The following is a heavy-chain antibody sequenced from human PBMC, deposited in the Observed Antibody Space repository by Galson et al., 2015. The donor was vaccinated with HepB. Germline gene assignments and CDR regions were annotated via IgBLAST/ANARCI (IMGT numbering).Heavy chain of an antibody. CDR3: VRGENRSGYRYDY. V-gene: IGHV3-33*01. Sequence: SLRLSCAASGFRFNNYAMHWIRQGPGKGLEWLALIWSDSTDIIYADSVRGRFTISRDNSINILYLGMNRLRADDTGVYFCVRGENRSGYRYDYWGQGALVTVSS. J-gene: IGHJ4*02. D-gene: IGHD5-12*01. CDR1: GFRFNNYA. CDR2: IWSDSTDI.